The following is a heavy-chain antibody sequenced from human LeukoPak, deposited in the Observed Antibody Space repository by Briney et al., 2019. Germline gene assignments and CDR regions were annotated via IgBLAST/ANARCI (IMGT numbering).Heavy chain of an antibody. J-gene: IGHJ4*02. Sequence: SETLSLTCTVSGYSISSGYYWGWIRQPPGKGLEWIGSIYHSGNTYYNPSLKSRVTISVDTSENQFSLKLSSVTAADTAVYYCARRGYSGYDKDYFDYWGQGTLVTVSS. CDR1: GYSISSGYY. CDR3: ARRGYSGYDKDYFDY. D-gene: IGHD5-12*01. V-gene: IGHV4-38-2*02. CDR2: IYHSGNT.